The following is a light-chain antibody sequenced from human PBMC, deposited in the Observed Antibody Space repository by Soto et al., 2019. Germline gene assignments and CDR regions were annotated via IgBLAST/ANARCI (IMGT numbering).Light chain of an antibody. Sequence: QSVLTQPPSASGSPGQSVTISCTGTSSDVGGYDYVSWYQQRPGKAPKLLIHEVTKRPSGVPDRFSGSKSGNTASLTVSGLQAEDEADYYCSSYTGSSTLEVFGSGTKLTVL. CDR1: SSDVGGYDY. J-gene: IGLJ1*01. CDR2: EVT. CDR3: SSYTGSSTLEV. V-gene: IGLV2-8*01.